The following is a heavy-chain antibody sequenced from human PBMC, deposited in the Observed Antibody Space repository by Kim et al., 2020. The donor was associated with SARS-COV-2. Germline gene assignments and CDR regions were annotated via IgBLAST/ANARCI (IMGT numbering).Heavy chain of an antibody. J-gene: IGHJ3*02. CDR1: GFTFSNYD. CDR3: AREGLSALDAFDI. CDR2: IGKGGNT. D-gene: IGHD3-3*01. V-gene: IGHV3-13*01. Sequence: GGSLRLSCAASGFTFSNYDMHWVRQATGNGLEWVSVIGKGGNTYYPGSVKGRFTISRDNAKNSLYLQMNSLGAGDTAVYYCAREGLSALDAFDIWGQGTMVTVSS.